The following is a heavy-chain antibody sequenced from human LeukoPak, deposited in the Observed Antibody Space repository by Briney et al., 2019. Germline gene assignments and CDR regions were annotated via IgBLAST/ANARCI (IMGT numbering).Heavy chain of an antibody. CDR1: GYTLTELS. D-gene: IGHD3-10*01. CDR2: FDPEDGET. V-gene: IGHV1-24*01. Sequence: ASVKVSCKVSGYTLTELSMHWVRQAPGKGLEWMGGFDPEDGETVYAQKFQGRVTMTEDTSTDTAYMELSSLRSEDTAVYYCATDSPSITMVRGVINYDYWGQGTLVTVSS. J-gene: IGHJ4*02. CDR3: ATDSPSITMVRGVINYDY.